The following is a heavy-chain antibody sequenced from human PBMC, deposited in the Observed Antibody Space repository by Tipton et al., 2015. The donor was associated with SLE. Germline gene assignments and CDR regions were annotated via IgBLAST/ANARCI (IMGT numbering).Heavy chain of an antibody. Sequence: QLVQSGAEVKKPGESLKISCKGSGYSFTSYWIGWVRQMPGKGLEWMGIIYPGDSDTRYSPSFQGQVTISADNSISTAYLQWSSLQASPTAMDCCARQVVPGPQYMDLWRKGTSVTVSS. J-gene: IGHJ6*03. CDR2: IYPGDSDT. CDR3: ARQVVPGPQYMDL. V-gene: IGHV5-51*01. CDR1: GYSFTSYW. D-gene: IGHD2-2*01.